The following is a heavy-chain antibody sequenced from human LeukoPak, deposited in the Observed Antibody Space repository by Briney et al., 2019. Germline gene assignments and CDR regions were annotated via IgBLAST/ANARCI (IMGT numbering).Heavy chain of an antibody. CDR3: ARGSRFGTFDY. CDR1: GGSISSSSYY. D-gene: IGHD3-3*01. Sequence: KPSETLSLTCTVSGGSISSSSYYWGWIRQPPGKGLEWIGEINHSGSTNYNPSLKSRVTISVDTSKNQFSLKLSSVTAADTAVYYCARGSRFGTFDYWGQGTLVTVSS. J-gene: IGHJ4*02. CDR2: INHSGST. V-gene: IGHV4-39*07.